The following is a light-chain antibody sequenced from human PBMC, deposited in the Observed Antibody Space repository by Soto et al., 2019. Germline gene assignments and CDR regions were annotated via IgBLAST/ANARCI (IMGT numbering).Light chain of an antibody. Sequence: EVVVTQSPPTLSVSPGGRATLSCRASRSVSSDLAWYQQKPGQAPRLLIYGASTRATGIPARFSGSASGTEFTLTISSLQSEDFAVYYCQHYNNWPWTFGQGTMVDIK. J-gene: IGKJ1*01. CDR3: QHYNNWPWT. V-gene: IGKV3-15*01. CDR1: RSVSSD. CDR2: GAS.